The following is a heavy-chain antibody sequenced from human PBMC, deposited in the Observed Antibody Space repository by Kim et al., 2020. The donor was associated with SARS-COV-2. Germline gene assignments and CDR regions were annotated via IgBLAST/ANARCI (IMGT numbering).Heavy chain of an antibody. D-gene: IGHD2-15*01. V-gene: IGHV3-30-3*01. CDR3: ARGAASPVFDY. Sequence: GGSLGLSCAASGFTFSSYAMHWVRQAPGKGLEWVAVISYDGSNKYYADSVKGRFTISRDNSKNTLYLQMNSLRAEDTAVYYCARGAASPVFDYWGQGTLVTVSS. J-gene: IGHJ4*02. CDR1: GFTFSSYA. CDR2: ISYDGSNK.